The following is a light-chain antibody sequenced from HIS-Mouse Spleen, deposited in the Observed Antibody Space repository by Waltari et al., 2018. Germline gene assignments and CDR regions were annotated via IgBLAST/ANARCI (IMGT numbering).Light chain of an antibody. CDR3: YSTDSSGNHRV. J-gene: IGLJ2*01. Sequence: SYELTQPPSVSVSPGQTARITCSGDSLPKKYAYWYQQQSGQTPVLVIYEDSKRPPGFPARFSGSSSGTVATLTISGAQVEDEADYYCYSTDSSGNHRVFGGGTKLTVL. V-gene: IGLV3-10*01. CDR1: SLPKKY. CDR2: EDS.